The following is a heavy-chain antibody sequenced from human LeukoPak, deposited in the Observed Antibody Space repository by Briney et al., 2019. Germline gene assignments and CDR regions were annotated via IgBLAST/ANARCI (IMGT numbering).Heavy chain of an antibody. Sequence: GGSLRLSCSASGFTFSSFAMHWVRQAPGKRLEYVSAINSNGDITDYADSVKGRFTISRDNSKNTLYLQMGSLRGEDTAVFYCVKSPHASSSYFDYWGQGTLVTVSS. CDR3: VKSPHASSSYFDY. CDR2: INSNGDIT. D-gene: IGHD6-13*01. CDR1: GFTFSSFA. J-gene: IGHJ4*02. V-gene: IGHV3-64D*09.